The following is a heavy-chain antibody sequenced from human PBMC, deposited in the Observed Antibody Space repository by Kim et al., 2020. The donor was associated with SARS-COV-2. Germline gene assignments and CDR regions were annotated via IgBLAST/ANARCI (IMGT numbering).Heavy chain of an antibody. V-gene: IGHV3-48*03. CDR3: ARGPNYSPFDY. Sequence: IYYADAVGGRLTITEDKDKNSLYLQMNGLRAEDTAVYYCARGPNYSPFDYGGQGTLVTVSS. J-gene: IGHJ4*02. D-gene: IGHD4-4*01. CDR2: I.